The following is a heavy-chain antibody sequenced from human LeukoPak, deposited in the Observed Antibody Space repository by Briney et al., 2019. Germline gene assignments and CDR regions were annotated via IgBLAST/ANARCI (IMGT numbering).Heavy chain of an antibody. CDR1: GYTFTSYY. CDR2: INPSGGST. V-gene: IGHV1-46*01. J-gene: IGHJ3*02. CDR3: ARDGYYDSSGYYFRAFDI. D-gene: IGHD3-22*01. Sequence: ASVKVSCKASGYTFTSYYMHWVRQAPGQGLEWKGIINPSGGSTSYAQKFQGRVTMTRDTSTSTVYMELSSLRSEDTAVYYCARDGYYDSSGYYFRAFDIWGQGTMVTVSS.